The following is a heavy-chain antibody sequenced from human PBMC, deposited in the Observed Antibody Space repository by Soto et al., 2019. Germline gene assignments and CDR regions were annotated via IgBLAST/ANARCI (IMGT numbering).Heavy chain of an antibody. CDR1: GFTFSSHW. J-gene: IGHJ6*02. Sequence: GGSLRLSCAASGFTFSSHWMPWVRQAPGKGLEWVSVIYSGGSTYYADSVKGRFTISRDNSKNTLYLQMNSLRAEDTAVYYCARDHSPYYDFWSGRRGYYYYYGMDVWGQGTTVTVSS. CDR3: ARDHSPYYDFWSGRRGYYYYYGMDV. CDR2: IYSGGST. D-gene: IGHD3-3*01. V-gene: IGHV3-53*01.